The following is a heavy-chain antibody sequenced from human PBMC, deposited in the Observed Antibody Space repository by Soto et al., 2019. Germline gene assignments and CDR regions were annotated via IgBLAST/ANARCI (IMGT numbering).Heavy chain of an antibody. V-gene: IGHV4-34*01. J-gene: IGHJ4*02. CDR3: ARVYYDFWSGYYTVTFDS. Sequence: QVQLQQWCAGLLKPSETLSLTCAVYGGSFSGYYWSWMRQPPGKGLEWIGEINHSGSTNYNPSLKSQVTISVDPSKTQLSLKLSSVTAADTAVYYCARVYYDFWSGYYTVTFDSCGQRTLVTVS. CDR1: GGSFSGYY. D-gene: IGHD3-3*01. CDR2: INHSGST.